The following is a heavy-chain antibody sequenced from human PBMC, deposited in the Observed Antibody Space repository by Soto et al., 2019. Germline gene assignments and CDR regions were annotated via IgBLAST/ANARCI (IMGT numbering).Heavy chain of an antibody. CDR2: IIPIFGTA. CDR3: ARDIFQAYGDYPPVGGMDV. Sequence: SVKVSCKASGGTFSSYAISWVRQAPGQGLEWMGGIIPIFGTANYAQKFQGRVTITADKSTSTAYMELSSLRSEDTAVYYCARDIFQAYGDYPPVGGMDVWGQGXTVTVYS. D-gene: IGHD4-17*01. CDR1: GGTFSSYA. V-gene: IGHV1-69*06. J-gene: IGHJ6*02.